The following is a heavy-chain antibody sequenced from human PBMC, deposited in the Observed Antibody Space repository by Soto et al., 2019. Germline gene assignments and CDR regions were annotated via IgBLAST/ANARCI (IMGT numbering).Heavy chain of an antibody. D-gene: IGHD3-3*01. CDR2: ISGSGGTT. V-gene: IGHV3-23*01. Sequence: SLMLTCAATGVTYSSCAMSWVRHATRKGLEWVSAISGSGGTTYYADSVKGRFTISRDNSKNTLYLQMNSLKAEDTSVYYCATGGQTGYYLAAFAFLGEGTMVTVSS. CDR1: GVTYSSCA. J-gene: IGHJ3*01. CDR3: ATGGQTGYYLAAFAF.